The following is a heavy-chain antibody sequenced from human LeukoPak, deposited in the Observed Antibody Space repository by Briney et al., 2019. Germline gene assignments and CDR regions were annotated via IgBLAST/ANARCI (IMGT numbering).Heavy chain of an antibody. V-gene: IGHV3-11*04. CDR1: GFTFSDYY. J-gene: IGHJ4*02. CDR2: ISSSGSII. Sequence: GGSLRLSCAASGFTFSDYYMSWIRQAPGKGLEWVSYISSSGSIIYYADSVKGRFTISRDNAKKSLYLQMDSLRAEDTAVYYCATHGYSELRYFDWSTNEWGQGTLVTVSS. D-gene: IGHD3-9*01. CDR3: ATHGYSELRYFDWSTNE.